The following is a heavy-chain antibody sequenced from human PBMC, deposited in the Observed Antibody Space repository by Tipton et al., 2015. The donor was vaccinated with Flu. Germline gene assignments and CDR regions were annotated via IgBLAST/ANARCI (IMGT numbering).Heavy chain of an antibody. D-gene: IGHD2-2*01. J-gene: IGHJ4*02. CDR2: ISAYTDNR. CDR3: ARDPSLGMPEYFDS. Sequence: QLVQSGAEVKKPGASVKVSCKTSGYSFNSYGISWVRQAPGQGLEWMGWISAYTDNRNYAQRFQGRLTMTTDTSTNTAFMDLRSLTSHDTAVYYCARDPSLGMPEYFDSWGQGILVTASS. CDR1: GYSFNSYG. V-gene: IGHV1-18*01.